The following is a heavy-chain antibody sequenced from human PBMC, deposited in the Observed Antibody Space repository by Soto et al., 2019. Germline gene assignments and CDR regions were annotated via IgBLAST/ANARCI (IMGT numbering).Heavy chain of an antibody. CDR2: IYYSGST. D-gene: IGHD3-10*01. V-gene: IGHV4-39*01. CDR1: GGSISSRSDY. J-gene: IGHJ4*02. CDR3: ATTYYFGSGSDY. Sequence: QLQLQESGPGLVKPSETLSLTCTVSGGSISSRSDYWGWIRQPPGKGLEWIGSIYYSGSTYYNLSLKSRVTISVDTSKNQFSLELSSLTAADTAVYYCATTYYFGSGSDYWGQGTLVTVSS.